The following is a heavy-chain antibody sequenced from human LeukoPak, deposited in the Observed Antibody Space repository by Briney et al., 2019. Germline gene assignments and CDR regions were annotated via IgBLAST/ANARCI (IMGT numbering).Heavy chain of an antibody. D-gene: IGHD4-23*01. V-gene: IGHV4-4*09. J-gene: IGHJ3*02. CDR2: IYTSGST. Sequence: SETLSLTCAVSGDSISNYYWSWIRQPPGKGLEWIGYIYTSGSTNYNPSLKSRVTISVDTSKNQFSLKLSSVTAADTAVYYCARDYLGGNPDAFDIWGQGTMVTVSS. CDR3: ARDYLGGNPDAFDI. CDR1: GDSISNYY.